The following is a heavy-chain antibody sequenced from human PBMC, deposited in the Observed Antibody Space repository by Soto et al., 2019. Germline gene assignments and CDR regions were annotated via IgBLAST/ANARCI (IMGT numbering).Heavy chain of an antibody. V-gene: IGHV1-69*01. Sequence: QVQLVQSGAEVKKPGSSVKVSCKASGGTFSSYAISWVRQAPGQGLEWMGGIIPIFGTANYAQKFQGRVTITADESTSTAYMELSSLSSEDTAVYYCASLGYYYDSSGYYSDYWGQGTLVTVSS. CDR3: ASLGYYYDSSGYYSDY. CDR1: GGTFSSYA. D-gene: IGHD3-22*01. J-gene: IGHJ4*02. CDR2: IIPIFGTA.